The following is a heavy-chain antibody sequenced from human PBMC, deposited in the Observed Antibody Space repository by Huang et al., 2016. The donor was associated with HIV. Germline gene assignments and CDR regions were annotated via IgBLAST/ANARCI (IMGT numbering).Heavy chain of an antibody. CDR3: ARDRWDLLVPTGSDYYYGMDV. D-gene: IGHD2-15*01. Sequence: QVQLVQSGAEVKKPGSSVKVSCKASGGSFFSYAFSWVRQAPGQGLEGMGGSSPIFGTANDAQKFQGRVTSTADESTSTAYMELSSLRSEDTAVYYCARDRWDLLVPTGSDYYYGMDVWGQGTTVTVSS. J-gene: IGHJ6*02. CDR1: GGSFFSYA. CDR2: SSPIFGTA. V-gene: IGHV1-69*01.